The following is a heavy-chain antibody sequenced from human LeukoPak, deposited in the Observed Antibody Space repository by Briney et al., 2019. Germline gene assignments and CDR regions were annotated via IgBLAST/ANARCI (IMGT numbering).Heavy chain of an antibody. CDR3: AKEHSGSYPDPNRENWFDP. Sequence: QPGGSLRLSCAASGFNLGSYAMSWVRQAPGKGLQWVSSIIGLVGTTFYAVSVKGRFTISRDSSKNTLYLQMNSLRAEDTAVYYCAKEHSGSYPDPNRENWFDPWGQGTLVTLSS. D-gene: IGHD3-10*01. V-gene: IGHV3-23*01. CDR1: GFNLGSYA. CDR2: IIGLVGTT. J-gene: IGHJ5*02.